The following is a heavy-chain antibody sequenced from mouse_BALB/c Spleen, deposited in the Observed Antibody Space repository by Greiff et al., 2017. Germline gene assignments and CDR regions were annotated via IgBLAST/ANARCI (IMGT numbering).Heavy chain of an antibody. Sequence: VQLQQSGAELVMPGASVKMSCKASGYTFTDYWMHWVKQRPGQGLEWIGAIDTSDSYTSYNQKFKGKATLTVDESSSTAYMQLSSLTSEDSAVYYCATYDYGEAWFAYWGQGTLVTVSA. CDR3: ATYDYGEAWFAY. D-gene: IGHD2-4*01. CDR2: IDTSDSYT. CDR1: GYTFTDYW. V-gene: IGHV1-69*01. J-gene: IGHJ3*01.